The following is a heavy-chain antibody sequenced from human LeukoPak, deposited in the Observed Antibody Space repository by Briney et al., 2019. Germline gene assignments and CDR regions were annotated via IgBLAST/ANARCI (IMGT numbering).Heavy chain of an antibody. D-gene: IGHD3-22*01. J-gene: IGHJ5*02. CDR2: VSSSSSYI. CDR1: GFTFSSYS. CDR3: ARPPDYYDSSGASAT. V-gene: IGHV3-21*01. Sequence: GGSLRLSCAASGFTFSSYSMNWVRRAPGKGLEWVSSVSSSSSYIYYADSVKGRFTISRDNAKNSLYLQMNSLRAEDTAVYYCARPPDYYDSSGASATWGQGTLVTVSS.